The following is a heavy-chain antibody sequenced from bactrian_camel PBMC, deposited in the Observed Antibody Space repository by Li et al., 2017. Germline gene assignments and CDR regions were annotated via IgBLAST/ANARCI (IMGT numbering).Heavy chain of an antibody. CDR2: INSRNIA. D-gene: IGHD2*01. J-gene: IGHJ4*01. Sequence: DVQLVESGGRLVQPGGSLSLSCAASGFVFSDYPLTWVRQTPRKRFEWVAAINSRNIATYPDSVRGRFTIARDNTKSTVSLELSSLTIEDTGIYYCLVGFDYWGQGTQVTVS. V-gene: IGHV3S40*01. CDR3: LVGFDY. CDR1: GFVFSDYP.